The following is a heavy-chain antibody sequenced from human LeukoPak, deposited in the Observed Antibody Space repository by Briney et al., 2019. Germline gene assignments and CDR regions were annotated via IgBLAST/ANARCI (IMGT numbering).Heavy chain of an antibody. V-gene: IGHV3-64*01. CDR3: ARVGRYCTNGVCYSTLDY. CDR2: ISSNGGST. CDR1: GFTFSSYA. J-gene: IGHJ4*02. Sequence: PGGSLRLSCAASGFTFSSYAMHWVRQAPGKGLEYVSAISSNGGSTYYANSVKGRFTISRDNSKNTLYLQMGSLRAEDMAVYYCARVGRYCTNGVCYSTLDYWGQGTLVTVSS. D-gene: IGHD2-8*01.